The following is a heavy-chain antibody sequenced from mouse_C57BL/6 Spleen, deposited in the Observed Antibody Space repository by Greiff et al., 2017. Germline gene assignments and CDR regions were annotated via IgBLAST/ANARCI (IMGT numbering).Heavy chain of an antibody. V-gene: IGHV1-19*01. CDR2: INPYNGGT. CDR1: GYTFTDYY. J-gene: IGHJ2*01. Sequence: VQLKESGPVLVKPGASVKMSCKASGYTFTDYYMNWVKQSHGKSLEWIGVINPYNGGTSYNQKFKGKATLTVDKSSSTAYMELNSLTSEDSAVYYCARGARAFDYWGQGTTLTVSS. CDR3: ARGARAFDY. D-gene: IGHD3-3*01.